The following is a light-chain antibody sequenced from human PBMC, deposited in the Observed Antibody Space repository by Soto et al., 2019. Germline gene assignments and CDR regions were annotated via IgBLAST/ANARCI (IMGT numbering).Light chain of an antibody. V-gene: IGKV1-5*01. Sequence: DIQITQSPSTRSASVVDRVTITFLASQSISNWLAWYQQKPGTAPKVLIYHASNLQCGVPSRFSGSGSGTEFTLTISSLQPDDFATYYCQNYNSYSEAFGQGTKVDIK. CDR2: HAS. J-gene: IGKJ1*01. CDR1: QSISNW. CDR3: QNYNSYSEA.